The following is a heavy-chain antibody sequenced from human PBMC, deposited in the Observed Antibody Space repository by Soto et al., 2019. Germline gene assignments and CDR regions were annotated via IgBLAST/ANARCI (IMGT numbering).Heavy chain of an antibody. CDR1: GYTFTGYY. CDR2: INPNSGGT. J-gene: IGHJ6*02. D-gene: IGHD3-16*01. Sequence: ASVKVSCKASGYTFTGYYMHWVRQAPGQGLEWMGWINPNSGGTNYAQKFQGRVTMTRDTSISTAYMELRSLRSDDTAVYYCARGGDYYYGLDVWGQGTTVTVSS. CDR3: ARGGDYYYGLDV. V-gene: IGHV1-2*02.